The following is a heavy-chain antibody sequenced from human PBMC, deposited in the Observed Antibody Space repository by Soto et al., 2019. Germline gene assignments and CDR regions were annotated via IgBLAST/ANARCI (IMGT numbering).Heavy chain of an antibody. CDR1: GYSFTSYW. V-gene: IGHV5-10-1*01. CDR2: IDPSDSYT. Sequence: PGKSLKISCKGSGYSFTSYWISWVRQMPGKGLEWMGRIDPSDSYTNYSPSFQGHVTISADKSISTAYLQWSSLKASDTAMYYCARRGYYYDSSGYYPSAFDIWGQGTMVTVSS. CDR3: ARRGYYYDSSGYYPSAFDI. D-gene: IGHD3-22*01. J-gene: IGHJ3*02.